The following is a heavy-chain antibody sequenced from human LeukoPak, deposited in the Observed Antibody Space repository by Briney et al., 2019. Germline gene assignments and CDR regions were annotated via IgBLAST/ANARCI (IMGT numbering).Heavy chain of an antibody. V-gene: IGHV3-74*01. CDR1: GFTFSHSW. CDR2: ISSDGSST. D-gene: IGHD6-19*01. Sequence: GGSPRLSCAASGFTFSHSWMHWVRQGPGKGLVWVSRISSDGSSTTCADSVKGRFTISRDNAKNTLYLQMNSLRGEDTAVYYCARPPIGYSSGWYYFDYWGQGILVTVSS. J-gene: IGHJ4*02. CDR3: ARPPIGYSSGWYYFDY.